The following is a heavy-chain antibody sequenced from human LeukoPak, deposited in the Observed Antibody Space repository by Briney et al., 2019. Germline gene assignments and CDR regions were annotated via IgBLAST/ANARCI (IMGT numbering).Heavy chain of an antibody. D-gene: IGHD3-10*01. Sequence: GGSLRLSCVASGFTFSYNGMHWVRQAPGKGLEWVAFIRYDGSNKYYADSVKDRFTISRDNSKNTLYLQMNSLRAEDTAVYYCARHGSITMVRGRLRYFYMDVWGKGTTVTISS. CDR3: ARHGSITMVRGRLRYFYMDV. V-gene: IGHV3-30*02. J-gene: IGHJ6*03. CDR2: IRYDGSNK. CDR1: GFTFSYNG.